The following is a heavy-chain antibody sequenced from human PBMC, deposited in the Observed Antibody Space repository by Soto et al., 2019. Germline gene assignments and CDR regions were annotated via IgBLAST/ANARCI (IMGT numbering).Heavy chain of an antibody. Sequence: GGSLRLSCAASGFIFINFAMYWVLRAPGKGLEWVSSIRQSGDRSSYADSAKGRFTISRDNSKNTLYLQMNSLRAEDTAVYYCAREERLGMVATPFDYWGQGTLVTVSS. CDR3: AREERLGMVATPFDY. CDR2: IRQSGDRS. J-gene: IGHJ4*02. CDR1: GFIFINFA. D-gene: IGHD5-12*01. V-gene: IGHV3-23*01.